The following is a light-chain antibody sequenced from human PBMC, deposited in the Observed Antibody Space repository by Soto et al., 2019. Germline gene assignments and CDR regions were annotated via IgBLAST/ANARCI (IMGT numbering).Light chain of an antibody. V-gene: IGKV3-15*01. CDR3: QQYNNWPQT. Sequence: MNQSLATLSVSPGERATLSCRASHSVRTSIAWYQHKPGQAPRLRTCGATTRSTVMPAGIGGRGSGAEFTLTISSLQSEDFAVYYCQQYNNWPQTFGQGTKV. CDR1: HSVRTS. CDR2: GAT. J-gene: IGKJ1*01.